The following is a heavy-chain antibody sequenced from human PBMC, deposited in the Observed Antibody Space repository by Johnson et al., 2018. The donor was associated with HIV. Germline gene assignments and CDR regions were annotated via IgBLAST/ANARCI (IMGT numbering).Heavy chain of an antibody. CDR3: AREPLDGVYAFDI. D-gene: IGHD2-2*03. CDR2: IYSGGST. J-gene: IGHJ3*02. CDR1: GFTVSRNY. V-gene: IGHV3-66*01. Sequence: VQLVESGGGVVRPGGSLRLSCAASGFTVSRNYMSWVRQAPGKGLEWVSVIYSGGSTYYADSVKGRFTISRDNAKNTLYLQMNSLRAEDTAVYYCAREPLDGVYAFDIWGQGTMVTVSS.